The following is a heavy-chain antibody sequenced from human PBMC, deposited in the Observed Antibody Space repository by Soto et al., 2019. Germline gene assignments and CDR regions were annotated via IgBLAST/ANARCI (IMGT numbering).Heavy chain of an antibody. J-gene: IGHJ4*02. CDR2: INPDSGST. V-gene: IGHV1-2*02. CDR3: AKQFCDDKNCHWYFDF. CDR1: GYHFTGSY. Sequence: QVRLLQSGPEVQRPGASTNISCQASGYHFTGSYLHWVRRAPGQAPQWMGMINPDSGSTTYAQTFQGRVSMTTDRSTETVYLGLDRLTSDDSATYYCAKQFCDDKNCHWYFDFWGQGTSITVSP. D-gene: IGHD3-9*01.